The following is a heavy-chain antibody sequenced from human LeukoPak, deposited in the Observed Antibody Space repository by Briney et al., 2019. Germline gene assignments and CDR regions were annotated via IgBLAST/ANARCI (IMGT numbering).Heavy chain of an antibody. V-gene: IGHV1-2*02. CDR2: INPNSGGT. CDR3: AKGPGYSYGLGAFDI. CDR1: GYTFSDYY. J-gene: IGHJ3*02. D-gene: IGHD5-18*01. Sequence: AASVKVSCKASGYTFSDYYIHWVRQAPGQGLEWVGWINPNSGGTDSAQKLQGRVTMTRDTSISATYMELRTLTSDDTAVYYCAKGPGYSYGLGAFDIWGQGTMVTVSS.